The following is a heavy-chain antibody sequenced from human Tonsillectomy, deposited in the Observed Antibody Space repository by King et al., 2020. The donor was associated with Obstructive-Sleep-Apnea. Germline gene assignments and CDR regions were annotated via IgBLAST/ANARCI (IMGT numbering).Heavy chain of an antibody. D-gene: IGHD2-8*02. CDR1: VFTFSSYG. J-gene: IGHJ4*02. CDR3: ARDPLVLVGLDY. V-gene: IGHV3-33*01. Sequence: VQLVESGGGVVQPWRSLRISCAASVFTFSSYGMHWVRQAPGKGLEWGAGIWDDGSIKNYADSVKGRFTISRDNSKNTLFLQRNSLRAEDTAVYYCARDPLVLVGLDYWGQGTLVTVSS. CDR2: IWDDGSIK.